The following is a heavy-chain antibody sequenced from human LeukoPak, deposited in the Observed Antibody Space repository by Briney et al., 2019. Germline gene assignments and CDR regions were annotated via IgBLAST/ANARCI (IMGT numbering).Heavy chain of an antibody. J-gene: IGHJ3*02. CDR3: ARVGLNYYDSSGYYYVNAFDI. CDR1: GGSISSGGYY. CDR2: IYYSGST. V-gene: IGHV4-31*03. D-gene: IGHD3-22*01. Sequence: SQTLSLTCTVSGGSISSGGYYWSWLRQHPGKGLEWIGYIYYSGSTYYNPSLKSRVTISVDTSKNQFSLKLSSVTAADTAVYYCARVGLNYYDSSGYYYVNAFDIWGQGTMVTVSS.